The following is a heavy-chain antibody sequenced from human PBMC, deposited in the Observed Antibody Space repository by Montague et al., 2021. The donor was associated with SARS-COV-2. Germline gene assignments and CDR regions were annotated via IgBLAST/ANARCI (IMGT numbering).Heavy chain of an antibody. D-gene: IGHD6-6*01. CDR2: IYYSGST. CDR1: GGSISSSSYY. CDR3: ARDLHEYSSSGGFDY. J-gene: IGHJ4*02. Sequence: SETLSLTCTVSGGSISSSSYYWGWIRQPPGKGLEWIGSIYYSGSTYYNPSLRSRVTITVDTSKNQFSLKLSSVTAADTAVYYCARDLHEYSSSGGFDYWGQGTLVTVSS. V-gene: IGHV4-39*07.